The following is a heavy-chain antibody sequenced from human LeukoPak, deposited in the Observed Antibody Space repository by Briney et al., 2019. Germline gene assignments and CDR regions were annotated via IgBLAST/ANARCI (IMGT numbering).Heavy chain of an antibody. V-gene: IGHV3-30*02. Sequence: PGDSLRLSCAASGFTFSSYGMHWVRQAPGKGLEWVAFIRYDGSNKYYADSVKGRFTISRDNSKNTLYLQMNSLRAEDTAVYYCAKDPSVGATYFDYWGQGTLVTVSS. CDR3: AKDPSVGATYFDY. D-gene: IGHD1-26*01. CDR1: GFTFSSYG. CDR2: IRYDGSNK. J-gene: IGHJ4*02.